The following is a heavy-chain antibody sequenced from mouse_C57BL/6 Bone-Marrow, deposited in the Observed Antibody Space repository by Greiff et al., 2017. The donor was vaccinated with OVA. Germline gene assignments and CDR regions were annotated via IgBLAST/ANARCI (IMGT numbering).Heavy chain of an antibody. CDR1: GFTFSDYG. CDR3: ATGYGGAWFAY. J-gene: IGHJ3*01. V-gene: IGHV5-17*01. D-gene: IGHD2-2*01. Sequence: EVKLVESGGGLVKPGGSLTLSCAASGFTFSDYGMHWVRQAPEKGLEWVAYISSGSSTIYYADTVKGRVTISRDNAKNTLCLQMTSLRSEDTAMYYCATGYGGAWFAYWGQGTLVTVSA. CDR2: ISSGSSTI.